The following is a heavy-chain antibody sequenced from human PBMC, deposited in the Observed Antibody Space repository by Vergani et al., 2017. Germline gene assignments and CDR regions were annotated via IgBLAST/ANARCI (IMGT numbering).Heavy chain of an antibody. CDR3: AQIXSKNGYNYGAFDI. CDR2: IDWDDDK. V-gene: IGHV2-70*04. D-gene: IGHD5-24*01. J-gene: IGHJ3*02. Sequence: QVTLKESGPALVKPTQTLRLTCTLSGFSVNSHPMRVIWIRQPPGKALEWLARIDWDDDKFYDRSLKTRLTISKDTSKNQVVLRMTNMDPVDTAMYYCAQIXSKNGYNYGAFDIWGQGTMVIVSS. CDR1: GFSVNSHPMR.